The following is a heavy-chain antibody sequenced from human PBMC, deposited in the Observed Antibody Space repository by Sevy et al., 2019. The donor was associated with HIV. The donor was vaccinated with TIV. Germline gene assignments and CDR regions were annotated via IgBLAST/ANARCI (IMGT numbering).Heavy chain of an antibody. V-gene: IGHV3-7*03. J-gene: IGHJ6*02. CDR3: AGDMGYCSGGSCYTWDYYGMDV. Sequence: GGSLRLSCAASGFIFSRYWMTWVRQAPGKGLEWVANIKQDGSEKYYVDSVKGRFTISRDNAKNSLYLQMNSLRAEDTARYYCAGDMGYCSGGSCYTWDYYGMDVWGQGTTVTVSS. CDR1: GFIFSRYW. CDR2: IKQDGSEK. D-gene: IGHD2-15*01.